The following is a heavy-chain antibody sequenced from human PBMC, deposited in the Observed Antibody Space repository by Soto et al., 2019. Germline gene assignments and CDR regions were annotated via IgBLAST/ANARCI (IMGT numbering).Heavy chain of an antibody. Sequence: EVQLLESGGGLVQPGGSLRLSCAASGFTFSSYAMSWVRQAPGKGLEWVSAISGSSGSTYYADSVKGRFTISRDNSKNTLYLQMNSLRAEDTAVYYCAKDLSVVPAAMWVYWGQGTLVTVSS. J-gene: IGHJ4*02. V-gene: IGHV3-23*01. CDR3: AKDLSVVPAAMWVY. D-gene: IGHD2-2*01. CDR2: ISGSSGST. CDR1: GFTFSSYA.